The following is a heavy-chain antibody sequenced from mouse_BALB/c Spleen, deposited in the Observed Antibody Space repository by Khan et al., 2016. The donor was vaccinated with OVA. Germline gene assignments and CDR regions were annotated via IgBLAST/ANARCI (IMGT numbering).Heavy chain of an antibody. CDR3: ARSLYYSYGYALDC. CDR2: ISSTGGT. Sequence: EVQLQESGPGLVKPSQSLSLTCTVTGYSITSDYAWNWIRQFPGNKLDWMGYISSTGGTSYNPSLKSRISITRDTSKNQLFLQLKSETAEDTATYYCARSLYYSYGYALDCWGRGTLVTVSS. CDR1: GYSITSDYA. V-gene: IGHV3-2*02. J-gene: IGHJ4*01. D-gene: IGHD2-14*01.